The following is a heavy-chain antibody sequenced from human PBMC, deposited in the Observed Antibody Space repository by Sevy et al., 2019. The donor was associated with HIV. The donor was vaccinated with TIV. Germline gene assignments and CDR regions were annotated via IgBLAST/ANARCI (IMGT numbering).Heavy chain of an antibody. CDR3: AITIVQKSRGVYYGMDV. CDR1: GFTFSSYG. D-gene: IGHD3-9*01. Sequence: GGSLRLSCAASGFTFSSYGMHWVRQAPGKGLEWVAFIRYDGSNKYYADSVKGRFTISRDNSKNTLYLQRNSLRAEDTAVYYCAITIVQKSRGVYYGMDVWGQGTTVTVSS. J-gene: IGHJ6*02. CDR2: IRYDGSNK. V-gene: IGHV3-30*02.